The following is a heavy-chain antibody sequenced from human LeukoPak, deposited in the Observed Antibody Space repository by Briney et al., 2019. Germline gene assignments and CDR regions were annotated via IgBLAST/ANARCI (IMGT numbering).Heavy chain of an antibody. V-gene: IGHV3-30*02. J-gene: IGHJ4*02. CDR3: AKVGYYGSGTQEDY. D-gene: IGHD3-10*01. CDR1: GFTFSSYG. CDR2: IRYDGSNK. Sequence: GGSLRLSCAASGFTFSSYGMHWVRQAPGKGLEWVAFIRYDGSNKYYADSVKGRFTISRDNSKSTLYLQMNSLRAEDTAVYYCAKVGYYGSGTQEDYWGQGTLVTVSS.